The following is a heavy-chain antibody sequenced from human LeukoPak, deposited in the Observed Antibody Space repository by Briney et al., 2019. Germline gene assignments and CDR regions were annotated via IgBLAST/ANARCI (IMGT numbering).Heavy chain of an antibody. CDR1: GGTFSSYA. CDR2: IIPIFGTA. CDR3: ATSGYSSGWTPFDY. V-gene: IGHV1-69*13. J-gene: IGHJ4*02. Sequence: ASVKVSCKASGGTFSSYAISWVRQAPGQGLEWMGGIIPIFGTANYAQKFQGRVTITADESTSTAYMELSSLRSEDTAVHYCATSGYSSGWTPFDYWGQGTLVTVSS. D-gene: IGHD6-19*01.